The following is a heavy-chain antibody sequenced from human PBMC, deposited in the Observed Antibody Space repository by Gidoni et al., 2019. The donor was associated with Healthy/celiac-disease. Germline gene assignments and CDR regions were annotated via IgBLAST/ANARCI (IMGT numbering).Heavy chain of an antibody. V-gene: IGHV4-34*01. Sequence: QVPLQQWGAGLLKPSETLSLTCAVYGGSLSGNYWSWIRQPPGKGLEWIGEINHSGSINYNPSLKSRVTISIDTSKNQFSLKLSSVTAADTAMYYCATLTGADWFDPWGQGTLVTVSS. D-gene: IGHD7-27*01. CDR2: INHSGSI. CDR1: GGSLSGNY. J-gene: IGHJ5*02. CDR3: ATLTGADWFDP.